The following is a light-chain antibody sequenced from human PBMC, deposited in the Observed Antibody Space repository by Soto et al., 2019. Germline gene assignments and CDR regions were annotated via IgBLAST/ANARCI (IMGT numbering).Light chain of an antibody. CDR2: DAS. V-gene: IGKV1-5*01. CDR1: QSISSW. Sequence: DIQMTQSTSTLSASVGDRVTITCRASQSISSWLAWYQQKAGKAPKLLIYDASSLESGVPSRFSGSGSGTEFTLTHSSLQADDFATYDYKPYYSYPTFGQGTKVEIK. CDR3: KPYYSYPT. J-gene: IGKJ1*01.